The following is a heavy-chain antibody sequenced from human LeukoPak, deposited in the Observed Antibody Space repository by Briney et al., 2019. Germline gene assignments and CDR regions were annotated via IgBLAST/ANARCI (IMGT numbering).Heavy chain of an antibody. CDR1: GGSICTYY. CDR3: ARMGGYSGYATH. J-gene: IGHJ4*02. D-gene: IGHD5-12*01. V-gene: IGHV4-59*08. Sequence: PSETLSLTCTVSGGSICTYYWSWIRQPPGKGLEWIGYIHYSGTTNYNPSLKNRVTISLDTSKNQFSLNLGSVTAADTAVYFCARMGGYSGYATHWGQGTLVTVSS. CDR2: IHYSGTT.